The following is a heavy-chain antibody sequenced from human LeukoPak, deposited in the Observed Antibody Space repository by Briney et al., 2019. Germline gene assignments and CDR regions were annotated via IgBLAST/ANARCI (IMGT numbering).Heavy chain of an antibody. CDR3: SKEVWLTTWIDY. Sequence: PGRSLRLSCAASGFTFSSYGMHWVRQAPGKGLEWEAVISYDGSNKYYADSVKRRFPISRDNSKNTLYLQMNSLRAEDTAVYYCSKEVWLTTWIDYWGQGTLVTVSS. CDR2: ISYDGSNK. V-gene: IGHV3-30*18. CDR1: GFTFSSYG. J-gene: IGHJ4*02. D-gene: IGHD5-12*01.